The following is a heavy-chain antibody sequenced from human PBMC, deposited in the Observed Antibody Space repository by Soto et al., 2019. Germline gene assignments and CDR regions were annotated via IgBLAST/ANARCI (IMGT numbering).Heavy chain of an antibody. V-gene: IGHV4-4*02. Sequence: TSETLSLTCAVSGGSISSSNWWSWVRQPPGKGLEWIGEIYHSGSTNYNPSLKSRVTISVDKSKNQLSLKLSSVTAADTAVYYCARSGSGSGYYSGFDYWGQGTLVTVSS. CDR2: IYHSGST. D-gene: IGHD3-22*01. J-gene: IGHJ4*02. CDR1: GGSISSSNW. CDR3: ARSGSGSGYYSGFDY.